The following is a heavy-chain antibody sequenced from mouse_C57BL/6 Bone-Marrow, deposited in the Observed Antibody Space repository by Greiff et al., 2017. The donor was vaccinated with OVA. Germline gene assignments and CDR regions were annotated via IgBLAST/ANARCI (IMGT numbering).Heavy chain of an antibody. D-gene: IGHD1-1*01. Sequence: QVHVKQPGAELVKPGASVKLSCKASGYTFTSYWMHWVKQRPGRGLEWIGRIDPNGGGTKYNEKFKSKATLTVDKPTSTSYMQLSSLTSEDSAIYYCARGLRGYWGQGTTLTVSS. V-gene: IGHV1-72*01. CDR2: IDPNGGGT. CDR3: ARGLRGY. J-gene: IGHJ2*01. CDR1: GYTFTSYW.